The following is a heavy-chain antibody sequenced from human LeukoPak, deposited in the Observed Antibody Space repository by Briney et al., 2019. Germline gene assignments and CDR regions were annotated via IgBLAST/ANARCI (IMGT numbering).Heavy chain of an antibody. CDR3: ARVGYRDGYNYGAFDI. V-gene: IGHV4-39*07. J-gene: IGHJ3*02. CDR1: GGSITSIGYY. D-gene: IGHD5-24*01. CDR2: IYYSGST. Sequence: PSETLSLTCTVSGGSITSIGYYWGWIRQPPGKGLEWIGSIYYSGSTYYNPSLKSRVTISVDTSKNQFFLKLDSVTAADTAVYYCARVGYRDGYNYGAFDIWGQGTMVTVSS.